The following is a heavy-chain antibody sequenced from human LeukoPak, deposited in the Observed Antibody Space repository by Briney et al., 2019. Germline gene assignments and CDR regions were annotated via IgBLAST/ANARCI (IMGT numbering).Heavy chain of an antibody. CDR2: INPNSGGT. V-gene: IGHV1-2*02. CDR3: ARGAVVHSSSSGRFARRGEFDP. D-gene: IGHD6-6*01. Sequence: GASVKVSCKSSVYTFTGYYMHWVRQAPGQGLEWMGWINPNSGGTNYAQKFEGRVTMTRDTSISTAYMELSRMRSDDTAVYYCARGAVVHSSSSGRFARRGEFDPWGQGTLVTVSS. CDR1: VYTFTGYY. J-gene: IGHJ5*02.